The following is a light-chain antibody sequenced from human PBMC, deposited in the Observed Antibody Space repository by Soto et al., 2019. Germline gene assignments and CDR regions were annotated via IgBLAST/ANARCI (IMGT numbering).Light chain of an antibody. V-gene: IGLV2-14*01. J-gene: IGLJ2*01. CDR3: SSYTTSSTLI. CDR1: SSDVGSYKF. CDR2: EVT. Sequence: QSVLTQPASVSGSPGQSITISCTGTSSDVGSYKFVSWYQQHPGKAPKLMIYEVTYRPSGVSNRFSGSKSGNTASLTISGLQAEDEADYYCSSYTTSSTLIFGGGTKLTVL.